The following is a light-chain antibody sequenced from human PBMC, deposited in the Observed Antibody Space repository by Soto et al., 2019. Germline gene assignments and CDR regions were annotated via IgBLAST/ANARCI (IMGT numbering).Light chain of an antibody. CDR2: GNS. CDR1: SSNIGAGYD. J-gene: IGLJ1*01. CDR3: QSYDSSLSGYV. Sequence: QSVLTQPPSVSGAPGQRVTISCTGSSSNIGAGYDVHWYQQLPGTAPKVLIYGNSNRPSGVPDRFSGSKSGTSASRAITGLQAEDEADYYCQSYDSSLSGYVFGTGTKLT. V-gene: IGLV1-40*01.